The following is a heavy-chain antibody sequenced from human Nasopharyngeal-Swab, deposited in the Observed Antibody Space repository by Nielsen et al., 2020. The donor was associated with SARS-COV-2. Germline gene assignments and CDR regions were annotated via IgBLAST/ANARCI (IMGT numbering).Heavy chain of an antibody. CDR2: IFSNDEK. CDR3: ARIPVGYSSGWIFAFDI. V-gene: IGHV2-26*01. D-gene: IGHD6-19*01. Sequence: SGPTLVKPTEALTLTCTVSGFSLSNARMGVSWIRQPPGKALEWLAHIFSNDEKSYSTSLKSRLTISKDTSKSQVVLTMTNMDPVDTATYYCARIPVGYSSGWIFAFDIWGQGTMDTVSS. CDR1: GFSLSNARMG. J-gene: IGHJ3*02.